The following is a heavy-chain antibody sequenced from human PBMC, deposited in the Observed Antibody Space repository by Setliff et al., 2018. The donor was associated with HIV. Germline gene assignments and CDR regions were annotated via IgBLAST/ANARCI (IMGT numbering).Heavy chain of an antibody. CDR3: AFRSGFHVGLDA. Sequence: ASVKVSCKLSGYTLTELSRHWVRQAPGKGLEWMGGFDPEDGETIYAQKFQGRVTMTEDTSTDTAYMELSSLRSEDTAVYYRAFRSGFHVGLDAWGQGTLVTVSS. V-gene: IGHV1-24*01. CDR2: FDPEDGET. J-gene: IGHJ5*02. D-gene: IGHD3-3*01. CDR1: GYTLTELS.